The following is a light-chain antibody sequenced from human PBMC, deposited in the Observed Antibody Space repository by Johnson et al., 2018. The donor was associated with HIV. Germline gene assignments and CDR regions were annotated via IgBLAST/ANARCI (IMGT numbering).Light chain of an antibody. J-gene: IGLJ1*01. CDR1: SSTIGNYY. CDR3: AAWDTVLSDYYG. Sequence: QSVLTQPPSVSAAPGPKVTISCSGSSSTIGNYYVSWYKLLPGTAPKLLFYKNNKRPPGIPARFSGSKSGPSATLGITGIQTEDEADNYRAAWDTVLSDYYGCGTGTKVTVL. V-gene: IGLV1-51*02. CDR2: KNN.